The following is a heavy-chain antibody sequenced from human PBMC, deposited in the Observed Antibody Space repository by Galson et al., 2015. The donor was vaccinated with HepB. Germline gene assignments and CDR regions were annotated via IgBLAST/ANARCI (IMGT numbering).Heavy chain of an antibody. CDR1: GGTSSSYA. V-gene: IGHV1-69*13. D-gene: IGHD1/OR15-1a*01. Sequence: SVKVSCKASGGTSSSYAISWVRQAPGQGLEWMGGIIPIFGTANYAQKFQGRVTITADESTSTAYMELSSLRSEDTAVYYCARVLGNWNNPNNWCDPWGHGTLVTVSS. J-gene: IGHJ5*02. CDR2: IIPIFGTA. CDR3: ARVLGNWNNPNNWCDP.